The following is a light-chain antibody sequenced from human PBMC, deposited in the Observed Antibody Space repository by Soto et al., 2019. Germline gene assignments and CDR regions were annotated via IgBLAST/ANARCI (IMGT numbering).Light chain of an antibody. Sequence: DIQMTQSPSTLSASVGDRVTITCRASQSISSWLAWYQQKPGKAPKLLIYKASSLESGVPSRFSCSGSGTEFTLTISSLQPDDFATYYGQHYNSYQFTFGPGTKVDIK. V-gene: IGKV1-5*03. J-gene: IGKJ3*01. CDR2: KAS. CDR3: QHYNSYQFT. CDR1: QSISSW.